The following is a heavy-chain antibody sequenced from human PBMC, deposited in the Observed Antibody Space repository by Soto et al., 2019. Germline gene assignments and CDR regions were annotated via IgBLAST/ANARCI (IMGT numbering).Heavy chain of an antibody. Sequence: QVQLQESGPGLVKPSETLSLTCTVSGGSISTYYWTWIRQPPGKGLEWIGYIHYSGSTNYNPSLQSRVTISVDTTNNQFSLKLNSVTAADTAVYYCAREVYSSGSCDMDVWGKGTTVTVS. D-gene: IGHD6-19*01. V-gene: IGHV4-59*01. CDR3: AREVYSSGSCDMDV. CDR1: GGSISTYY. CDR2: IHYSGST. J-gene: IGHJ6*03.